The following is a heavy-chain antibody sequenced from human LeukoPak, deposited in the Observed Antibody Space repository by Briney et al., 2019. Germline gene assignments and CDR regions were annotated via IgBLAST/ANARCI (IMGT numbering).Heavy chain of an antibody. V-gene: IGHV3-48*04. D-gene: IGHD6-13*01. CDR3: ASDIVAPGLHFEY. CDR2: ISSSGSSM. Sequence: PGGSLRLSCAASGFTFSTYSMNWVRQAPGKGLEWVSYISSSGSSMYYADSVKGRFTISRDNAKNSLYLQMNSLRAEDTAVYCCASDIVAPGLHFEYWGQGTLVTVSS. J-gene: IGHJ4*02. CDR1: GFTFSTYS.